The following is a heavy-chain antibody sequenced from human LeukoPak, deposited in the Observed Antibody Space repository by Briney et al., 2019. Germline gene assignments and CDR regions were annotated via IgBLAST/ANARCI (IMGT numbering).Heavy chain of an antibody. J-gene: IGHJ4*02. D-gene: IGHD1-26*01. CDR1: GFTFSSYG. CDR3: ARVSYSGSDIDY. CDR2: IGTAGDT. Sequence: GGSLRLSCAASGFTFSSYGMHWVRQATGKGLEWVSAIGTAGDTYYPGSVKGRFTISRENAKNSLYLQMNSLRAEDTAVYYCARVSYSGSDIDYWGQGTLVTVSS. V-gene: IGHV3-13*01.